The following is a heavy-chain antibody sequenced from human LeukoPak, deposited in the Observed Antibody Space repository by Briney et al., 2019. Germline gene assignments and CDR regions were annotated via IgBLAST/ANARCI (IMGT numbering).Heavy chain of an antibody. CDR1: GFTFSSYA. J-gene: IGHJ6*02. V-gene: IGHV3-23*01. Sequence: GGSLRLSCAASGFTFSSYAMSWVRQAPGKGLEWVSAISGSGGSTYYADSVKGRFTISRDNSKNTLYLQMNSLRAEGTAVYYCAKGMRGVDYDFWSGYYLVNYYYGMDVWGQGTTVTVSS. CDR3: AKGMRGVDYDFWSGYYLVNYYYGMDV. CDR2: ISGSGGST. D-gene: IGHD3-3*01.